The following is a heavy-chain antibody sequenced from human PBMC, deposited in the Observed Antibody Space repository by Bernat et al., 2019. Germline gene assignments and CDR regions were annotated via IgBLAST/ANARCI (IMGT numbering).Heavy chain of an antibody. Sequence: EVQLVESGGGLVQPGGSLRLSCASSGFTFSTYSMNWVRQAPGRGLEWVSYISSSSSTIYYADSVKGRFTISRDNAKNSVYLQMNSLRAEDTAVYYCERAYSSSWYDYWGQGTLVTVSS. D-gene: IGHD6-13*01. CDR1: GFTFSTYS. CDR2: ISSSSSTI. J-gene: IGHJ4*02. V-gene: IGHV3-48*01. CDR3: ERAYSSSWYDY.